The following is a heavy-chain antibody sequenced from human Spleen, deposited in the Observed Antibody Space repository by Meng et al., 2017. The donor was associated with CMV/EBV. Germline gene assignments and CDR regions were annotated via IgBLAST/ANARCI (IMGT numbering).Heavy chain of an antibody. D-gene: IGHD1-26*01. CDR2: IRYDGSNK. CDR3: AKEDDSGRFGGVDY. CDR1: GFTVSRYG. Sequence: GESLKISCAASGFTVSRYGMHWVRQAPGKGLEWVAFIRYDGSNKYFADYVKGRFTISRDNSKDTLYLQMNSLRTEETAVYFCAKEDDSGRFGGVDYWGQGTLVTVSS. J-gene: IGHJ4*02. V-gene: IGHV3-30*02.